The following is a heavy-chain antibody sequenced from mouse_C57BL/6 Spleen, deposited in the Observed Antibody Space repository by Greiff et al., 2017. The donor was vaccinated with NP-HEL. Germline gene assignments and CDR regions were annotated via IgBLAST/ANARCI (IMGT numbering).Heavy chain of an antibody. D-gene: IGHD2-1*01. Sequence: VQLQQPGAELVKPGASVRVSCKASGSTFPSYWMHWVKQRPGQGLEWIGRLIPSASDPNYNQKFKGTATWTVDKSSSTAYMQLSSLTSEDSAVYYCAKTGNPLAMDYWGQGTSVTVSS. CDR1: GSTFPSYW. CDR3: AKTGNPLAMDY. CDR2: LIPSASDP. J-gene: IGHJ4*01. V-gene: IGHV1-74*01.